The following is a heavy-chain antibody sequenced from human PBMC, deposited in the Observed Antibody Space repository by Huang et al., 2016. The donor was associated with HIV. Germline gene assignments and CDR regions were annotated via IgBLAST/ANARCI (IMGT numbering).Heavy chain of an antibody. Sequence: QVQLVQSGAEVKKPGASVKVSCKASGYSFTTYALHWVRQAPGHRLEWMGWSNPGNGNTNYSQKFQGRVTITRDTSASTVYMEVSSLTFEDTAGYYCAREFVIFGAPLWPAYWGQGTLISVSS. CDR2: SNPGNGNT. CDR1: GYSFTTYA. D-gene: IGHD2-21*01. J-gene: IGHJ4*02. V-gene: IGHV1-3*01. CDR3: AREFVIFGAPLWPAY.